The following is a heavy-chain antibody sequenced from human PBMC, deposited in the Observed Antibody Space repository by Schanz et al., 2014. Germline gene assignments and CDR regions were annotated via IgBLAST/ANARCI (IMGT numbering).Heavy chain of an antibody. J-gene: IGHJ5*02. D-gene: IGHD2-2*01. Sequence: VVLVESGGASVQPGGSLRLSCAASGFTFSNYVMDWVRQAPGTGLEWLGEIIHDGRTNYNPSLGSRVTISLDKSENQFSLELTSVTAADTALYFCARVKQGCSDTSCVLDPWGQGTLVTVSS. V-gene: IGHV4-4*01. CDR1: GFTFSNYV. CDR3: ARVKQGCSDTSCVLDP. CDR2: IIHDGRT.